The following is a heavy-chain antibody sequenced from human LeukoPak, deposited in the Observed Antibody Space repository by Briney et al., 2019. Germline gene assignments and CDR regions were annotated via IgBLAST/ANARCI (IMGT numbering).Heavy chain of an antibody. CDR3: VKEALTGL. D-gene: IGHD3-16*01. Sequence: SCKATGYTFSSYAMHWVRQAPGKGLEYVSAISSNGRSTYYADSVKGRFTISRDNSKNTLYLQMSGLRAEDTAVYYCVKEALTGLWGQGTLVTVSS. CDR1: GYTFSSYA. CDR2: ISSNGRST. V-gene: IGHV3-64D*09. J-gene: IGHJ4*02.